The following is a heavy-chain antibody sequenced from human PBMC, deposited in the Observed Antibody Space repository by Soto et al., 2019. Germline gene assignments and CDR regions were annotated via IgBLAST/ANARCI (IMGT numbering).Heavy chain of an antibody. V-gene: IGHV1-69*01. CDR1: GGTFSSYA. D-gene: IGHD2-8*01. CDR3: ARADRDAVYARDYGMDV. CDR2: IIPIFGTA. J-gene: IGHJ6*02. Sequence: QVQLVQSGAEVKKPGSSVKVSCKASGGTFSSYAISWVRQAPGQGLEWMGGIIPIFGTANYAQKFQGRVTITADESTSTAYMELSSLRSEDTAVYYCARADRDAVYARDYGMDVWGQGTTVTGSS.